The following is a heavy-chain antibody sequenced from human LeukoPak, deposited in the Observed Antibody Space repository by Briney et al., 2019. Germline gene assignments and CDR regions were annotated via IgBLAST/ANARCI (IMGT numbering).Heavy chain of an antibody. CDR1: EFPFSFYE. J-gene: IGHJ4*02. V-gene: IGHV3-48*03. CDR3: ALLAVASDFDY. CDR2: IGSSGTNR. Sequence: GGSLRLSCAVSEFPFSFYEMNWVRQAPGKGLEWVSNIGSSGTNRYYADSVKGRFSISRDNAKSSLYLQMNSLRVEDTAVYYCALLAVASDFDYWGQGALVTVSS. D-gene: IGHD6-19*01.